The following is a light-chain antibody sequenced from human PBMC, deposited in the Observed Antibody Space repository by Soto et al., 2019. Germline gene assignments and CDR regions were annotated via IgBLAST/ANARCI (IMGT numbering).Light chain of an antibody. Sequence: QSVLTQPPSVSGAPGQRVTISCTGSSFNIGATYHVHWYQQLPGTAPKLLIYGNSNRPSGVPDRFSGSKSGTSASLAITGLQAEDEAEYYCQSYDSSLSGSVFGGGTKLTVL. CDR3: QSYDSSLSGSV. V-gene: IGLV1-40*01. CDR1: SFNIGATYH. J-gene: IGLJ3*02. CDR2: GNS.